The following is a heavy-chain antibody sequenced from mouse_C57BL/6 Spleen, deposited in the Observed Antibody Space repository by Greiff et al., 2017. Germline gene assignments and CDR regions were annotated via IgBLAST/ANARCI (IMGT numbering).Heavy chain of an antibody. CDR2: IYPGDGDT. Sequence: QVQLQQSGPELVKPGASVKISCKASGYAFSSSWMNWVKQRPGKGLEWIGRIYPGDGDTNYNGKFKGKATLTADKSSSTAYMQLSSLTSEDSAVYFCARTDYYGSRYAMDYWGQGTSVTGSS. CDR1: GYAFSSSW. J-gene: IGHJ4*01. D-gene: IGHD1-1*01. V-gene: IGHV1-82*01. CDR3: ARTDYYGSRYAMDY.